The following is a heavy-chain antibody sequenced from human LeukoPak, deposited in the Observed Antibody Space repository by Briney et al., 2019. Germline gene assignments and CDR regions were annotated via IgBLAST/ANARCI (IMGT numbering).Heavy chain of an antibody. CDR2: IYYSGST. D-gene: IGHD4-17*01. Sequence: PSETLSLTCTVSGGSISSSSYYWGWIRQPPGKGLEWIGSIYYSGSTYYNPSLKSRVTMSVDTSKNQFSLKLSSGTAADTAVYYCARDHSVFYGDEGWFDPWGQGTLVTVSS. CDR3: ARDHSVFYGDEGWFDP. CDR1: GGSISSSSYY. J-gene: IGHJ5*02. V-gene: IGHV4-39*07.